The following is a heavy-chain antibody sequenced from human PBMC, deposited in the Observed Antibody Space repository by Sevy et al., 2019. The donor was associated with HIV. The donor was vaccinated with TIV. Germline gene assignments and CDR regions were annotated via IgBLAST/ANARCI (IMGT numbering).Heavy chain of an antibody. D-gene: IGHD5-12*01. CDR2: ISSSSSYI. J-gene: IGHJ6*02. V-gene: IGHV3-21*01. CDR1: GFTFSSYE. Sequence: GGSLRLSCTASGFTFSSYEMNWVRQAPGKGLEWVSSISSSSSYIYYADSVKGRFTISRDNAKNSLYLQMNSLRAEDTAVYYCARDLPAEYSGYEVYYYYGMDVWGQGTTVTVSS. CDR3: ARDLPAEYSGYEVYYYYGMDV.